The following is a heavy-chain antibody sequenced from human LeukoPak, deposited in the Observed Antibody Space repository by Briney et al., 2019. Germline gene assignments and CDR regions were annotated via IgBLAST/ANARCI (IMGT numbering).Heavy chain of an antibody. V-gene: IGHV4-59*01. J-gene: IGHJ3*02. CDR2: VYYSGST. D-gene: IGHD1-1*01. CDR3: ASTNSDTFDI. Sequence: SETLSVTCTDSGGSISSYSWSWIRQPPGKGLEWIAYVYYSGSTNYNPSLKSQVTIAVDTSKNQFSLKLTSVTAADTAVYYCASTNSDTFDIWGQGTLVTVSS. CDR1: GGSISSYS.